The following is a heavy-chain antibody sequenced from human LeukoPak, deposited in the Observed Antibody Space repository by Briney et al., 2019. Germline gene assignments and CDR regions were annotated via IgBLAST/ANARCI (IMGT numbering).Heavy chain of an antibody. CDR3: ATPHAGSGYQQDY. D-gene: IGHD3-3*01. CDR2: IYYSGST. J-gene: IGHJ4*02. Sequence: PSETLSLTCTVSGGSISSSSYYWGWIRQPPGKGLEWIGSIYYSGSTYYNPSLKSRVTISVDTSKNQFSLKLSSVTAADTAVYYCATPHAGSGYQQDYWGQGTLVTVSS. CDR1: GGSISSSSYY. V-gene: IGHV4-39*01.